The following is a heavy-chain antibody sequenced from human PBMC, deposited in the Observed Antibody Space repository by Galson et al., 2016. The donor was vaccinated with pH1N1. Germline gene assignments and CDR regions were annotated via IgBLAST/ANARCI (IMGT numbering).Heavy chain of an antibody. Sequence: QPGAEVKKPVGSLKISCKGSGYTFTTYWIGCVRQMLGKGLVWMELIYPGDSETKYTPSFQDQYTIPADKSISTAYLQWSSLKATDTAMYYFSRRDRGLASTFDYWGQGTLVTVSS. CDR2: IYPGDSET. J-gene: IGHJ4*02. CDR3: SRRDRGLASTFDY. D-gene: IGHD2-15*01. V-gene: IGHV5-51*01. CDR1: GYTFTTYW.